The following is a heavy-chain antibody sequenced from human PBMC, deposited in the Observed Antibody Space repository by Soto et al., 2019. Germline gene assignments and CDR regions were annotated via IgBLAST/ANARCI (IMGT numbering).Heavy chain of an antibody. V-gene: IGHV3-23*01. J-gene: IGHJ3*02. D-gene: IGHD3-22*01. CDR3: AKDSQATMIVVVPKDAFDI. CDR2: ISGSGGST. Sequence: PGGSLRLSCAASGVTFSSYAMSWVRQAPGKGLEWVSAISGSGGSTYYADSVKGRFTISRDNSKNTLYLQMNSLRAEDTAVYYCAKDSQATMIVVVPKDAFDIWGQGTMVTVSS. CDR1: GVTFSSYA.